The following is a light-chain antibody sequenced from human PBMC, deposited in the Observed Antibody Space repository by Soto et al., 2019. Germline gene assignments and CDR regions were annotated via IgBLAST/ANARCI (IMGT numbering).Light chain of an antibody. CDR3: ETWDSNTHWV. Sequence: QSVLTQSSSASASLGSSVKLTCTLSSGHSSYIIAWHQQQPGKAPRYLMKVEASGSYNKGSGVPDRFSGSSSGADRYLTISNLXXXXXXDXYCETWDSNTHWVFGGGTKLTVL. J-gene: IGLJ3*02. CDR2: VEASGSY. V-gene: IGLV4-60*02. CDR1: SGHSSYI.